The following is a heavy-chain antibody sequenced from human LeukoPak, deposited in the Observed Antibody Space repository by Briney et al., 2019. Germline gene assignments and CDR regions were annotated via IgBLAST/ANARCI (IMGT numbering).Heavy chain of an antibody. V-gene: IGHV3-7*01. CDR1: GFTFISYW. Sequence: GGSLRLSCAASGFTFISYWMTWVRQAPGKGVEWVANIKHNGDELNYVDSVEDRFTISRDNAKNSLYLHMTSLRAEDTAVYYCVRQLRTFDSWGQGTLVTVSS. J-gene: IGHJ4*02. CDR3: VRQLRTFDS. CDR2: IKHNGDEL. D-gene: IGHD5-24*01.